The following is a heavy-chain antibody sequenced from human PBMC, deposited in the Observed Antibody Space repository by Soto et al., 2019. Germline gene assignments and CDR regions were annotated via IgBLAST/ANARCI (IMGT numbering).Heavy chain of an antibody. J-gene: IGHJ4*02. V-gene: IGHV1-69*01. CDR1: GGTFSSYL. CDR2: IIPIFGTA. D-gene: IGHD3-22*01. Sequence: SSVKVSCKASGGTFSSYLISWLRQAPGQGLEWMGGIIPIFGTANYAQKFQGRVTITADESTSTAYMELSSLRSEDTAVYYCARASDSSGYYYYYFDYWGQGTLVTVSS. CDR3: ARASDSSGYYYYYFDY.